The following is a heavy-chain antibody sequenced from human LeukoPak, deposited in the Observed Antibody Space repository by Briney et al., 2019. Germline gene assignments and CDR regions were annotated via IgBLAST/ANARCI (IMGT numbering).Heavy chain of an antibody. D-gene: IGHD5-18*01. J-gene: IGHJ4*02. Sequence: PGESLRLSCAASGFTFSSYGMHWVRQAPGKGLEWVAFIRYDGSNKYYADSVKGRFTISRDNSKNTLYLQMNSLRAEDTAVYYCARPAKLWGPGGYWGQGTLVTVS. CDR2: IRYDGSNK. V-gene: IGHV3-30*02. CDR3: ARPAKLWGPGGY. CDR1: GFTFSSYG.